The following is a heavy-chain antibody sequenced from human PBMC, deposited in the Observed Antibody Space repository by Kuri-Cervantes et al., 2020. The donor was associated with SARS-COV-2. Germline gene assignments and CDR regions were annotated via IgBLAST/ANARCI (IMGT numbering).Heavy chain of an antibody. CDR2: VGTAGDT. D-gene: IGHD3-22*01. CDR3: ARGAYYYDSSGYAFDI. V-gene: IGHV3-13*01. Sequence: GESLKISCAASGFTFSSYDMHWVRQATGKGLEWVSAVGTAGDTYYPGSVKGRFTISRDNAKNSLYLQMNSLRAEDTAVYYCARGAYYYDSSGYAFDIWGQGTMVTVSS. CDR1: GFTFSSYD. J-gene: IGHJ3*02.